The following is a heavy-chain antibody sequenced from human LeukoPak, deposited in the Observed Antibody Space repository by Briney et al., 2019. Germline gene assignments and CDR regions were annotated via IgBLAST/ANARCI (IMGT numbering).Heavy chain of an antibody. CDR1: GYTFTSYY. J-gene: IGHJ5*02. D-gene: IGHD6-19*01. CDR2: INPSGGST. Sequence: ASVKVSCKASGYTFTSYYMHWVRQAPGQGLEWMGIINPSGGSTSYARKFQGRVTMTRDTSISTAYMELSRLRSDDTAVYYCARDPVPYSSGWYMTDPWGQGTLVTVSS. V-gene: IGHV1-46*01. CDR3: ARDPVPYSSGWYMTDP.